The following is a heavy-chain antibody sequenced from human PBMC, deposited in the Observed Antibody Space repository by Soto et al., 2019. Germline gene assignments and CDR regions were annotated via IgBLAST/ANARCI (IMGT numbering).Heavy chain of an antibody. Sequence: ASVKVSCKVSGYTLTELSMHWVRQAPGKGLEWMGGFDPEDGETIYAQKFQGRVTTTEDTSTDTAYMELSSLRSEDTAVYYCATGDIVVVPAAIRGGRYYYYGMDVWGQGTTVTVSS. CDR1: GYTLTELS. J-gene: IGHJ6*02. CDR3: ATGDIVVVPAAIRGGRYYYYGMDV. V-gene: IGHV1-24*01. CDR2: FDPEDGET. D-gene: IGHD2-2*01.